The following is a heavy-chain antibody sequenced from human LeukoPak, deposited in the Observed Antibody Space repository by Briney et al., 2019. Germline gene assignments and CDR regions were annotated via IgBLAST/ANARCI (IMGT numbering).Heavy chain of an antibody. CDR1: GASISSNSYY. Sequence: SETLSLTCTVSGASISSNSYYWGWIRQPPGGGLEWIGSIYYSGSTYYNPSLKSRVTISVETSKNQFSLKLSSVTAADTAVYYCARGRAEQLPPSYYYYYMDVWGKGTTVTISS. D-gene: IGHD6-13*01. V-gene: IGHV4-39*07. CDR2: IYYSGST. J-gene: IGHJ6*03. CDR3: ARGRAEQLPPSYYYYYMDV.